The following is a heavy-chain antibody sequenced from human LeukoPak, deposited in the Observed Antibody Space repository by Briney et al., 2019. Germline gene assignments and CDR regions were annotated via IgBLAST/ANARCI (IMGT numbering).Heavy chain of an antibody. V-gene: IGHV1-2*02. CDR2: INPKSGGT. CDR1: GYTFTGYY. Sequence: ASVTVSCKASGYTFTGYYMHWVRQAPGQGLEWMGWINPKSGGTNYAQKFQGRVTMTRDTSISTAYMELSRLRSDDTAVYYCARDVDGMDVWGQGTTVTVSS. D-gene: IGHD2-15*01. J-gene: IGHJ6*02. CDR3: ARDVDGMDV.